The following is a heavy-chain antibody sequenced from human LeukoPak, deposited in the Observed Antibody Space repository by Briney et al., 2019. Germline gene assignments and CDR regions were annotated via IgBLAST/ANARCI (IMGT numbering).Heavy chain of an antibody. CDR2: INPSGGST. Sequence: ASVKVSCKASGYTFTSYYMHWVRQAPGQGLEWMGIINPSGGSTSYAQKFQGRVTMTRDTSTSTVYMELSSLRSEDTAVYYCARGRPQWLVHYYFDYWGQGTLVTVSS. J-gene: IGHJ4*02. D-gene: IGHD6-19*01. CDR3: ARGRPQWLVHYYFDY. V-gene: IGHV1-46*01. CDR1: GYTFTSYY.